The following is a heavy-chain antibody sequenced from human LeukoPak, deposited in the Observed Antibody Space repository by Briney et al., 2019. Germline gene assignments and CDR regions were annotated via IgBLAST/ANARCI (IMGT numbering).Heavy chain of an antibody. Sequence: ASVKVSCKTSGGTFSSYAISWVRQAPGQGLEWMGGIIPIFGTANYAQKFQGRVTITADESTSTAYMELSSLRSEDTAVYYCAREGGLGSSSWYDYWGQGTLVTVSS. J-gene: IGHJ4*02. CDR2: IIPIFGTA. CDR3: AREGGLGSSSWYDY. CDR1: GGTFSSYA. D-gene: IGHD6-13*01. V-gene: IGHV1-69*13.